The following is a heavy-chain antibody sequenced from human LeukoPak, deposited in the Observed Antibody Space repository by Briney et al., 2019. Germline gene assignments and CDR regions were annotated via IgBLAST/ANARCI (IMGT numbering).Heavy chain of an antibody. Sequence: GGSLRLSCAASGFTFSDYWIHWVRQAPGKGLVWVSRINTDGSITNYADSVKGRFSISRDNAKNTLYLQMSSLRAEDTAAYYCARDRGPRTGFMVREAYDYWGQGTLVTVSS. D-gene: IGHD3-10*01. CDR2: INTDGSIT. CDR1: GFTFSDYW. J-gene: IGHJ4*02. CDR3: ARDRGPRTGFMVREAYDY. V-gene: IGHV3-74*01.